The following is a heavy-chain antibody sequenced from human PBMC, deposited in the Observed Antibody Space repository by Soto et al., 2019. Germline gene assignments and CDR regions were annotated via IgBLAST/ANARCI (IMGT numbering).Heavy chain of an antibody. V-gene: IGHV5-10-1*01. Sequence: GESLKISCKGSGYSFTNYWINWVRQMPGKGLELMGRIDPSDSYTNYSPSFQGHVTSPADKSISTTYLQWRSLKASDTAMYYCARQKKISWDDAFDIWGKGKMVTVSS. CDR3: ARQKKISWDDAFDI. CDR2: IDPSDSYT. D-gene: IGHD1-26*01. J-gene: IGHJ3*02. CDR1: GYSFTNYW.